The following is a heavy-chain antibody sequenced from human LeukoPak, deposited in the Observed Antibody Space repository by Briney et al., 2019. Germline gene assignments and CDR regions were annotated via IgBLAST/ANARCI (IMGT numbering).Heavy chain of an antibody. CDR1: GSSLSTSGVG. D-gene: IGHD3-10*01. J-gene: IGHJ4*02. V-gene: IGHV2-5*01. CDR3: AHAVYQTYMVRGVITSPFDY. CDR2: IYWNDDK. Sequence: SGPTLVNPPQTLTLTCTFSGSSLSTSGVGVGWIRQPPGKALEWLALIYWNDDKRYSPSLKSRLTITKDTSKNQVVLTMTNMDPVDTATYYCAHAVYQTYMVRGVITSPFDYSGQGTLVTVSS.